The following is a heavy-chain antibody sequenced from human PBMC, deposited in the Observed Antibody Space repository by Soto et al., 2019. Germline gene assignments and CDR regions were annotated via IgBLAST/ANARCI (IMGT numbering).Heavy chain of an antibody. CDR2: IRSKAYGGTT. CDR1: GFTFGDYS. D-gene: IGHD6-13*01. V-gene: IGHV3-49*03. CDR3: TRREQQLGGNWFDP. Sequence: PGGSLRLSSTASGFTFGDYSMSWFRQAPGKGLEWVGFIRSKAYGGTTEYAASVKGRFTISRDDSKCIAYLQMNSLKTEDTAVYYCTRREQQLGGNWFDPWGQGALVTVSS. J-gene: IGHJ5*02.